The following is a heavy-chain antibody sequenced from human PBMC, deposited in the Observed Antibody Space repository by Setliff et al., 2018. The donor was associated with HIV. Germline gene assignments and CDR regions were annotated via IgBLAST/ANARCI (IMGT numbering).Heavy chain of an antibody. CDR3: VRGVQSPPHYSYYYMDV. CDR2: IIPILGVA. J-gene: IGHJ6*03. D-gene: IGHD3-3*01. Sequence: SVKVSCKASRSTFNSHTINWVRQAPGQGLDWMGRIIPILGVANYAHRFQGKVTITADKSTSTAYMELTSLRFDDTAMYYCVRGVQSPPHYSYYYMDVWGEGTMVTGS. CDR1: RSTFNSHT. V-gene: IGHV1-69*02.